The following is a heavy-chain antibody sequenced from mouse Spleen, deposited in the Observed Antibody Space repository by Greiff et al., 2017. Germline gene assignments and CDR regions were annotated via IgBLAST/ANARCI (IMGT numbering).Heavy chain of an antibody. D-gene: IGHD2-14*01. J-gene: IGHJ3*01. CDR3: ARDMNRYQAWFAY. V-gene: IGHV1-85*01. CDR1: GYTFTSYD. Sequence: VQLQQSGPELVKPGASVKLSCKASGYTFTSYDINWVQQRPGQGLEWIGWIYPRDGSTKYNEKFKGKATLTVDTSSSTAYMELHSLTSEDSAVYFCARDMNRYQAWFAYWGQGTLVTVSA. CDR2: IYPRDGST.